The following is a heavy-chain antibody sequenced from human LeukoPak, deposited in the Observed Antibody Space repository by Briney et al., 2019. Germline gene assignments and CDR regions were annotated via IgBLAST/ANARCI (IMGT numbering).Heavy chain of an antibody. Sequence: PGGSLRLSCVASGFTVSSNYMTWVRQAPGKGLEWVSVIYSDGGTYYADSVKGRFTISRDNSKNTLYLQMNSLRDEDTAVYYCARGRRDTSGSGSFDCWGQGTLVTVSS. D-gene: IGHD3-22*01. CDR2: IYSDGGT. J-gene: IGHJ4*02. CDR3: ARGRRDTSGSGSFDC. V-gene: IGHV3-53*01. CDR1: GFTVSSNY.